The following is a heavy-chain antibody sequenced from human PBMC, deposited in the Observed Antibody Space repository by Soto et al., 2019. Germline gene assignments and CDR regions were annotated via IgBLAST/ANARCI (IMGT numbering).Heavy chain of an antibody. CDR3: ARDLSMVRGVTTPFDY. Sequence: GGSLRLSCAASGFAFDDHVMSWVRQAPGKGLEWVSGINWNGGSTGYADSVKGRFTISRDNAKNSLYLQMNSLRAGDTALYYCARDLSMVRGVTTPFDYWGQGT. V-gene: IGHV3-20*04. D-gene: IGHD3-10*01. CDR1: GFAFDDHV. CDR2: INWNGGST. J-gene: IGHJ4*02.